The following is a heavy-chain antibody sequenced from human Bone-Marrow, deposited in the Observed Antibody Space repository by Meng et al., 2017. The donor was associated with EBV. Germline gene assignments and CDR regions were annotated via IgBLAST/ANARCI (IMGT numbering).Heavy chain of an antibody. CDR2: IYYSSST. CDR3: ARAGRGYGDFEYYFDY. D-gene: IGHD4-17*01. V-gene: IGHV4-30-4*01. J-gene: IGHJ4*02. Sequence: QGERQEWGPGLVNPSQTLSLPCAFSDDSIHSGGYSWSWIRQPPGKGMEWIGYIYYSSSTYYTPSLKTRLTISLDTSKSQFSLKLYSVTAADTAMYYCARAGRGYGDFEYYFDYWGQGTLVTVSS. CDR1: DDSIHSGGYS.